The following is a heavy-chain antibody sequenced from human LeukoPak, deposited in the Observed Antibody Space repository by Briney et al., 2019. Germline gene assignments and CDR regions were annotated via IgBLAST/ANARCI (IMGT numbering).Heavy chain of an antibody. Sequence: RASVKVSCKASGYTFPSYFMHWVRQAPGQGLEWMGIINPTGGSTTYAQKFQGRVTMTRDTSTSTVYTELSSLRSDDTAVYYCARTAARRFDHWGQGTLVTVSS. V-gene: IGHV1-46*01. D-gene: IGHD6-6*01. CDR2: INPTGGST. CDR3: ARTAARRFDH. CDR1: GYTFPSYF. J-gene: IGHJ4*02.